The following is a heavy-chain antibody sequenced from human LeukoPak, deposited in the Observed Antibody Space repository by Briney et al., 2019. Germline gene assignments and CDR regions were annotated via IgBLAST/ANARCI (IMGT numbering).Heavy chain of an antibody. Sequence: GGPLRLSCAASGFTFSSYEMNWVRQAPGKGLEWVSYISSSGSTIYYADSVRGRFTISRDNAKNSLYLQMNSLRAEDTAVYYCASADYGSGSYYNTDYYYGMDVWGQGTTVTVSS. CDR2: ISSSGSTI. CDR1: GFTFSSYE. V-gene: IGHV3-48*03. J-gene: IGHJ6*02. D-gene: IGHD3-10*01. CDR3: ASADYGSGSYYNTDYYYGMDV.